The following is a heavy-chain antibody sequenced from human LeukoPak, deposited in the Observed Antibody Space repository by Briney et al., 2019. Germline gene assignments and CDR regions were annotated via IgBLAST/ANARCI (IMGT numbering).Heavy chain of an antibody. Sequence: SETLSLTCTVSGASMSTYYWSWIRQPPGKGLEWIAYIYHSGSTNYNPSLKSRVTISVDTSKNQFSLKLSSVTAADTAVYYCASFYYDSSGSTGWFDPWGQGTLVTVSS. CDR3: ASFYYDSSGSTGWFDP. D-gene: IGHD3-22*01. J-gene: IGHJ5*02. CDR1: GASMSTYY. CDR2: IYHSGST. V-gene: IGHV4-59*12.